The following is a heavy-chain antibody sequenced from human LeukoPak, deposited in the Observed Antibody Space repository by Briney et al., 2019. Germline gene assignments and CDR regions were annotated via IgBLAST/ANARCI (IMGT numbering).Heavy chain of an antibody. CDR3: TATPYRDGPLNY. CDR2: INRSGSI. J-gene: IGHJ4*02. Sequence: WETLSLTCTVSGGSMSDYYWTWIRQPPGKGLEWIGEINRSGSINYNPSLKSRVTMSVDTSKNQLSLTLTSVAAADTAVYYCTATPYRDGPLNYWGQGTLVTVSS. V-gene: IGHV4-34*01. CDR1: GGSMSDYY. D-gene: IGHD5-24*01.